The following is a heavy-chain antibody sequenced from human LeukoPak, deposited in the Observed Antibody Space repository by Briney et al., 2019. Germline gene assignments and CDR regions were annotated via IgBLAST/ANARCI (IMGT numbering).Heavy chain of an antibody. CDR1: GGSVSSGSYY. D-gene: IGHD2-2*01. Sequence: SETLSLTCTVSGGSVSSGSYYWSWIRQPPGKGLEWIGYIYYRGSTNYNPSLKSRVTISVDTSTNQFSLKLSSVTAADTAVYYCARVDFVVVPAAMYWFDPWGQGTLVTVSS. V-gene: IGHV4-61*01. CDR3: ARVDFVVVPAAMYWFDP. J-gene: IGHJ5*02. CDR2: IYYRGST.